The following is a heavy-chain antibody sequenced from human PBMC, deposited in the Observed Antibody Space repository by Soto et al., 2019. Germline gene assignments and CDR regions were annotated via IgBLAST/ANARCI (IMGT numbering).Heavy chain of an antibody. CDR3: ARGSTGYICSWYYFGY. J-gene: IGHJ4*02. CDR1: GFTFTDYA. CDR2: ISVIGGRA. V-gene: IGHV3-23*01. Sequence: LSCAASGFTFTDYALSWVRQAPGKGLEWVVTISVIGGRAHLPHSVQGRLSISRDNSKITVSLLMNSLRADDTAVYSCARGSTGYICSWYYFGYCGRVTLVTVSS. D-gene: IGHD6-13*01.